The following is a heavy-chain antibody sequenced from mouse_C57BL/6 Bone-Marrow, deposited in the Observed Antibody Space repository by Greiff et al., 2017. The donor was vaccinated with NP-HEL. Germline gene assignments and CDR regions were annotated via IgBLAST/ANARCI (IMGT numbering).Heavy chain of an antibody. V-gene: IGHV1-52*01. CDR3: ARGYYSNWYFDV. CDR2: IDPSDSET. Sequence: VQLQQPGAELVRPGSSVKLSCKASGYTFTSYWMHWVKQRPIQGLEWIGNIDPSDSETHYNQKFKDKATLTVDKSSSTAYMQLSSLTSEDSAVYYCARGYYSNWYFDVWGTGTTVTVSS. CDR1: GYTFTSYW. D-gene: IGHD2-5*01. J-gene: IGHJ1*03.